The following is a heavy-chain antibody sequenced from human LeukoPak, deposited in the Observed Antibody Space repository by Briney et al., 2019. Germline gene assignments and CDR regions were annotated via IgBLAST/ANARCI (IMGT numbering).Heavy chain of an antibody. CDR3: ARDRGRANMNVFDY. CDR1: GGSISSYY. CDR2: IYTSGST. D-gene: IGHD3-10*01. V-gene: IGHV4-4*07. Sequence: SETLSLTCTVSGGSISSYYWSWIRQPAGKGLEWIGRIYTSGSTNYNPSLKSRVTMSVDTSKNQFSLKLSSVTAADTAVYYCARDRGRANMNVFDYWGQGTLVTVSS. J-gene: IGHJ4*02.